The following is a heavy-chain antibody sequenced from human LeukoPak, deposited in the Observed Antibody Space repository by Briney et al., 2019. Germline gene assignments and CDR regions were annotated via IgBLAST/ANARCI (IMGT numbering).Heavy chain of an antibody. V-gene: IGHV1-69*04. CDR3: ARDGPSHFLSSSAIDYYYYYGMDV. D-gene: IGHD2-2*02. CDR1: GGTFSSYA. CDR2: ISPILGIA. J-gene: IGHJ6*02. Sequence: GSSVKVSCKASGGTFSSYAISWVRQAPGQGLEWMGRISPILGIANYAQKFQGRVTITADKSTSTAYMELSSLRSEDTAVYYCARDGPSHFLSSSAIDYYYYYGMDVWGQGTTVTVSS.